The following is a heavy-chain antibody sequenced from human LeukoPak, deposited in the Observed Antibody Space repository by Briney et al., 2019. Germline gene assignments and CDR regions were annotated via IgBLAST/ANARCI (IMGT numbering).Heavy chain of an antibody. CDR2: MSYSGST. V-gene: IGHV4-59*11. Sequence: SETLSLTCTVSGGSISSHYWSWVRQPPGAGLEWIGYMSYSGSTNYNPSLKSRVTISVDTSKNQFSLKLSSVTAADTAVYYCARAQGDYFDYWGQGTLVTVSS. J-gene: IGHJ4*02. CDR3: ARAQGDYFDY. CDR1: GGSISSHY.